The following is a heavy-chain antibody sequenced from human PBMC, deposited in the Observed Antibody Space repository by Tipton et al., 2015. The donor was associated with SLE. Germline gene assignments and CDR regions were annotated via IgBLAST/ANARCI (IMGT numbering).Heavy chain of an antibody. CDR3: ARLDSGWLYFDY. CDR2: IYYSGST. Sequence: TLSLTCTVSGGSISSYYWSWIRQPPGKGLEWIGYIYYSGSTNYNPSLKSRVTISADTSKNQFSLKLSSVTAADTAVYYCARLDSGWLYFDYWGQGTLVTVSS. CDR1: GGSISSYY. J-gene: IGHJ4*02. V-gene: IGHV4-59*08. D-gene: IGHD6-19*01.